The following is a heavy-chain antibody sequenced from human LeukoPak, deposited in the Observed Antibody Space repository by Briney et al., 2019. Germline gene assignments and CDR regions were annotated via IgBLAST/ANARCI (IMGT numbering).Heavy chain of an antibody. Sequence: PGGSLRLSCAASGFTFSSYEMNWVRQAPGKGLEWVSFISGDGGSRYYADSVKGRFTISRDNSKNSLYLQMNSLRLGDTALYYCATDCSGNRCYSLWGPGTLVTVSS. CDR2: ISGDGGSR. J-gene: IGHJ4*02. CDR1: GFTFSSYE. D-gene: IGHD2-15*01. CDR3: ATDCSGNRCYSL. V-gene: IGHV3-43*02.